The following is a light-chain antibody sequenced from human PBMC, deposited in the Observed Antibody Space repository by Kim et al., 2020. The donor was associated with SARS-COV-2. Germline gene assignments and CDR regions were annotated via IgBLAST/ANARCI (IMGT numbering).Light chain of an antibody. V-gene: IGKV2-28*01. CDR1: QSLLHSNGYNY. J-gene: IGKJ2*01. CDR3: MQALQTVYT. Sequence: EPASNSCRASQSLLHSNGYNYLDWYLQKPGQSPQLLIYLGSNRTSGVPDRFSGSGSGTDFTLKISRVEAEDVGVYYCMQALQTVYTFGQGTKLEI. CDR2: LGS.